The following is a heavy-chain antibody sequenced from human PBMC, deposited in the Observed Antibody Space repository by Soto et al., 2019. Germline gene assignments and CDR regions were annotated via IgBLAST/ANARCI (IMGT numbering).Heavy chain of an antibody. Sequence: PGGSLRLSCAASGFTFSSYAMSWVRQAPGKGLEWVSGISGSGDSTYYADSVKGRFTISRDNSKNTLYLQMNSLRAEDTAVYYCECGGTTGPYYYGMDVWGQGTTVTVSS. CDR1: GFTFSSYA. CDR3: ECGGTTGPYYYGMDV. CDR2: ISGSGDST. D-gene: IGHD1-1*01. J-gene: IGHJ6*02. V-gene: IGHV3-23*01.